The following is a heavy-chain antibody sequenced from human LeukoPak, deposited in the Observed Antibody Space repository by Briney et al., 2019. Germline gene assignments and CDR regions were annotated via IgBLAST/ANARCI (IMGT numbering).Heavy chain of an antibody. V-gene: IGHV4-31*01. D-gene: IGHD4-17*01. J-gene: IGHJ4*02. CDR3: ARDSYDYGVY. CDR2: IYNSDTT. Sequence: SETLSLTCTVSGGSISSGGYYWSWLRQHPGRGLEWIGYIYNSDTTYHNPSLESQVSISVDSSKNQFSLKLSSVTAADTAVYYCARDSYDYGVYWGQGTLVTVSS. CDR1: GGSISSGGYY.